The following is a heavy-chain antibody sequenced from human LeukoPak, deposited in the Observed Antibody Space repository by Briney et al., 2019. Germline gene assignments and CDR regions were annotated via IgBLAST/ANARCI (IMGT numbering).Heavy chain of an antibody. D-gene: IGHD6-25*01. Sequence: GGSLRLSCAASGFTFSSYSMNWVRQAPGKGLEWVSSISSSSYIYYADSVKGRFTISRDNAKNSLYLQMNSLRAEDTAVYYCARDVKSGWFDPWGQGTLVTVSS. CDR1: GFTFSSYS. CDR3: ARDVKSGWFDP. V-gene: IGHV3-21*01. J-gene: IGHJ5*02. CDR2: ISSSSYI.